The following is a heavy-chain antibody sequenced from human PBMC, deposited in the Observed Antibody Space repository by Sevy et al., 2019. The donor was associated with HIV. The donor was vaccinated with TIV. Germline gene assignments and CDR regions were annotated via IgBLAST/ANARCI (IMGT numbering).Heavy chain of an antibody. CDR3: AKGRAVLTSAPMDV. CDR1: GFTFTHFA. D-gene: IGHD2-8*02. CDR2: ISASGAGT. V-gene: IGHV3-23*01. Sequence: GSLRLSCAASGFTFTHFAMSWVRQPPGKGLEWVSAISASGAGTYYADSVKGRFTVSRDNSGNTVYLEMNSLSAEDTAVYYCAKGRAVLTSAPMDVWGQWTTVTVSS. J-gene: IGHJ6*02.